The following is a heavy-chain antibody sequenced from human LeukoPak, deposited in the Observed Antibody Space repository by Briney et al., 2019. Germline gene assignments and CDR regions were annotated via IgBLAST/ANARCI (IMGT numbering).Heavy chain of an antibody. V-gene: IGHV4-59*08. CDR2: IYYSGST. D-gene: IGHD2-2*01. J-gene: IGHJ6*03. Sequence: SETVSLTCTVSGGSISSYYWSWIRQPPGKGLEWIGYIYYSGSTNYNPSLKSRVTISVDTSKNQFSLKLSSVTAADTAVYYCARHVGGYCSSTSCYYYYYYYMDVWGKGTTVTVSS. CDR3: ARHVGGYCSSTSCYYYYYYYMDV. CDR1: GGSISSYY.